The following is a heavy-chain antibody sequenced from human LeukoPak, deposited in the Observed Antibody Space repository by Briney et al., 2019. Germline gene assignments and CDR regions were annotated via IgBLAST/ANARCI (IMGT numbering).Heavy chain of an antibody. CDR3: AKDQGAAEWLFYYGMAV. D-gene: IGHD3-3*01. V-gene: IGHV3-30*18. CDR1: GFTFSSYG. J-gene: IGHJ6*02. Sequence: GGSLRLSCAASGFTFSSYGMHWVRQAPGKGLEWVAVISYDGSNKYYADSVKGRFTISRDNSKNTLYLQMNSLRAEDTAVYYCAKDQGAAEWLFYYGMAVWGQGTTVTVSS. CDR2: ISYDGSNK.